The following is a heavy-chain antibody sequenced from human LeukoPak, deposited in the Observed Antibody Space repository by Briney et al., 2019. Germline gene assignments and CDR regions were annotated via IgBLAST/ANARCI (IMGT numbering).Heavy chain of an antibody. J-gene: IGHJ4*02. D-gene: IGHD6-13*01. CDR1: GYTFTTYY. V-gene: IGHV1-46*01. Sequence: ASVKVSCKASGYTFTTYYMHWVRQAPGHGLEWMGIIDPNGSTTIYAQKFHGRVTMTRDMSTSTVYMELSNLRSEDTAVYYCARGFRDSSSWYCFDYWGQGTLVSVSS. CDR2: IDPNGSTT. CDR3: ARGFRDSSSWYCFDY.